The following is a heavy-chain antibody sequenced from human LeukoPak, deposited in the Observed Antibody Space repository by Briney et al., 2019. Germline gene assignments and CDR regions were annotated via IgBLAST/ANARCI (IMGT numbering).Heavy chain of an antibody. Sequence: PGGSLRLSCGASGFYFSSYSMNRVRQSPGKGLEWVSSINSGSTYMYYADSVKGRFTISRDNAKNSLHLQMDSLRAEDTAVYFCARVEATTGRNYHYYYMDVWGKGTTVTVSS. CDR1: GFYFSSYS. J-gene: IGHJ6*03. D-gene: IGHD1-1*01. CDR2: INSGSTYM. CDR3: ARVEATTGRNYHYYYMDV. V-gene: IGHV3-21*01.